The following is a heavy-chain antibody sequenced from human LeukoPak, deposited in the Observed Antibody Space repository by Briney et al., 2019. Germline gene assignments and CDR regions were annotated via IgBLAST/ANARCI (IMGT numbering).Heavy chain of an antibody. CDR1: GFTFSSYW. Sequence: GGSLRLSCAASGFTFSSYWMHWVRQAPGKGLVWVSLINDDGSSTTYADSVKGRFTISRDNAKNTLYLQMNSLRAEDTAVYYCARDRGYRPDSWGQGTLVTVSS. D-gene: IGHD3-10*01. CDR3: ARDRGYRPDS. CDR2: INDDGSST. V-gene: IGHV3-74*01. J-gene: IGHJ5*01.